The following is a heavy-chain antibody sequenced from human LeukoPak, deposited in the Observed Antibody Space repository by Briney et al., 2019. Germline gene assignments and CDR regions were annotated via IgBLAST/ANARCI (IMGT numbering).Heavy chain of an antibody. CDR2: ISACNGNT. Sequence: ASVKVSCKASGYTFTSYGISWVRQAPGQGLEWMGWISACNGNTNYAQKLQGRVTMTTDTSTSTAYMELRSLRSDDTAVYYCARVYDFWDWFDPWGQGTLVTVSS. CDR1: GYTFTSYG. V-gene: IGHV1-18*01. CDR3: ARVYDFWDWFDP. J-gene: IGHJ5*02. D-gene: IGHD3-3*01.